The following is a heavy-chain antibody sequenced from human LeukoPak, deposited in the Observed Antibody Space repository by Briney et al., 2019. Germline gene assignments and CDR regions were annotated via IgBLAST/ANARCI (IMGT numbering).Heavy chain of an antibody. D-gene: IGHD3-22*01. CDR2: ISWNSGSI. CDR1: GFTFDDYA. J-gene: IGHJ4*02. V-gene: IGHV3-9*01. Sequence: GGSLRLSCAASGFTFDDYAMHRVRQAPGKGLEWGSGISWNSGSIGYADSVKGRFTISRDNAKNSLYLQMNSLRAEDTALYYCAKDILLQRDYDSSGYYDYWGQGTLVTVSS. CDR3: AKDILLQRDYDSSGYYDY.